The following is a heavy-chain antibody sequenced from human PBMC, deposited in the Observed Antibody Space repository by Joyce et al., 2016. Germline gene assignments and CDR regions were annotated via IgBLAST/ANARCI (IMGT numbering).Heavy chain of an antibody. D-gene: IGHD6-6*01. Sequence: VQLLESGGGLVQPAGSLRLSCAASGFTFSSYSMSWVRQAPGKGLEWVSVISGSGGSIYDADSVKGRFTFSRDNSKNTLYLQMNSLRAEDTAVYYCAKVAEGSAVYFYYMDVWGKGTTVTVSS. CDR3: AKVAEGSAVYFYYMDV. V-gene: IGHV3-23*01. CDR2: ISGSGGSI. CDR1: GFTFSSYS. J-gene: IGHJ6*03.